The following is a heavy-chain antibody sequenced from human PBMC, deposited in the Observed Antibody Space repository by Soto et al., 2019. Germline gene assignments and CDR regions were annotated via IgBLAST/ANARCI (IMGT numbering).Heavy chain of an antibody. J-gene: IGHJ6*02. CDR2: IKQDGSEK. CDR3: ARDKSGYDANYYYYYGMDV. CDR1: GFTFSSYW. V-gene: IGHV3-7*05. Sequence: GGSLRLSCAASGFTFSSYWMSWVRQAPGKGLEWVANIKQDGSEKYYVDSVKGRFTISRDNAKNSLYLQMNSLRAEDTAVYYCARDKSGYDANYYYYYGMDVWGQGTTVTVSS. D-gene: IGHD5-12*01.